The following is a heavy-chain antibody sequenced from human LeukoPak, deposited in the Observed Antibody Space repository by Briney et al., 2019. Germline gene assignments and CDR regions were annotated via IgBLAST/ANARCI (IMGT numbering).Heavy chain of an antibody. V-gene: IGHV4-38-2*02. CDR1: GYSISSGYY. J-gene: IGHJ3*02. Sequence: PSETLSLTCTVSGYSISSGYYWGWIRQPPGKGLEWIGSIYHSGSTYYNPSLKSRVTISVDTSKNQFSLNLSSVTAADTAVYYCARSTNYYYDSSGSDAFDIWGQGTMVTVSS. D-gene: IGHD3-22*01. CDR3: ARSTNYYYDSSGSDAFDI. CDR2: IYHSGST.